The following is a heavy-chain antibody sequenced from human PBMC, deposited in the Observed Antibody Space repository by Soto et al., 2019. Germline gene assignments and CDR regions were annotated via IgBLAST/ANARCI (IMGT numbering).Heavy chain of an antibody. CDR2: ISGSGFRT. V-gene: IGHV3-23*01. CDR3: AIAAVEITDQILFDP. Sequence: AVSLRLSCSASGFSFSDYVMNWVRQVPGKGLEWVSSISGSGFRTHYADSVKGRFTISRDNSKNTLLLQMSSLRAEDTAVYYYAIAAVEITDQILFDPWGQGNLVTVS. D-gene: IGHD1-20*01. J-gene: IGHJ5*02. CDR1: GFSFSDYV.